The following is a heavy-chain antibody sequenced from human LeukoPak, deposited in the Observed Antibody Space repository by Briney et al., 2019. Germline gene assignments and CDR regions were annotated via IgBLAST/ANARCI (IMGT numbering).Heavy chain of an antibody. D-gene: IGHD4-11*01. J-gene: IGHJ4*02. CDR1: GYTFTGYY. Sequence: ASVKVSCKASGYTFTGYYMHWVRQAPGQGLEWMGWINPNSGGTNYAQKFQGRVTMTRDTSISTAYMELSRLRSDDTAVYYCARDDEYTRDSNFDYWGQGTLVTVSS. V-gene: IGHV1-2*02. CDR3: ARDDEYTRDSNFDY. CDR2: INPNSGGT.